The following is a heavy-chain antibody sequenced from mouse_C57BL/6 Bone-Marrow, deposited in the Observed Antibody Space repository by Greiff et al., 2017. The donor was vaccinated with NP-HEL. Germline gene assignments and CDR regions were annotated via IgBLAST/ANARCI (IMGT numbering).Heavy chain of an antibody. V-gene: IGHV1-39*01. D-gene: IGHD2-12*01. Sequence: VQLKESGPELVKPGASVKISCKASGYSFTDYNMNWVKQSNGKSLEWIGVINPNYGTTSYNQKFKGKATLTVDQSSSTAYMQLNSLTSEDSAVYYCARRVYDKGVGHAMDYWGQGTSVTVSS. J-gene: IGHJ4*01. CDR2: INPNYGTT. CDR1: GYSFTDYN. CDR3: ARRVYDKGVGHAMDY.